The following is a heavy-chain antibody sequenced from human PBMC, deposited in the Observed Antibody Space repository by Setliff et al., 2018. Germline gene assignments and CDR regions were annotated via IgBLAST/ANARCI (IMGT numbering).Heavy chain of an antibody. CDR1: GYSISNDYF. CDR3: AKHRSYFEY. Sequence: PSETLSLTCTVSGYSISNDYFWGWIRQPPGKGLEWIGSIYHSGSTSYYPSLKSRVTISVDTSKNQFSLNLSSVTAADTAVYYCAKHRSYFEYWGQGTLVTVST. CDR2: IYHSGST. V-gene: IGHV4-38-2*02. J-gene: IGHJ4*02.